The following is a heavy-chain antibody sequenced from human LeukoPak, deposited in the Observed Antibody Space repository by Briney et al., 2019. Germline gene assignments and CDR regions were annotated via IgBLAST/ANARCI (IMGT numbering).Heavy chain of an antibody. V-gene: IGHV3-33*01. CDR3: ARDYRSRSIVGATRAYNWFDP. Sequence: GGSLRLSCAASGFTFSSYGMHWVRQAPGKGLEWVAVIWYDGSNKYNADSVKGRFTISRDNSKNTLYLQMNSLRAEDTAVYYCARDYRSRSIVGATRAYNWFDPWGQGTLVTVSS. CDR2: IWYDGSNK. D-gene: IGHD1-26*01. CDR1: GFTFSSYG. J-gene: IGHJ5*02.